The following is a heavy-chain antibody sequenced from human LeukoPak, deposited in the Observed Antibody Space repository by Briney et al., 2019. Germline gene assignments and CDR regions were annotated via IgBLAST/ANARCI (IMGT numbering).Heavy chain of an antibody. D-gene: IGHD2-2*01. J-gene: IGHJ5*02. CDR2: IYSGGDT. Sequence: GGSLRLSCAASGFTVSNNYMTWVRQAPGKGLEWVSVIYSGGDTYYSDSVKGRFTISRDNSKNTLYLQMNSLRAEDTAVYYCARGYCGSISCNWFDPWGQGTLVTVSS. CDR3: ARGYCGSISCNWFDP. CDR1: GFTVSNNY. V-gene: IGHV3-66*02.